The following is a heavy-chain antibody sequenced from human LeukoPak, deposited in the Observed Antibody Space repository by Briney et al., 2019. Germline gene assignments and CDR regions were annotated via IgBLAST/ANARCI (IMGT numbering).Heavy chain of an antibody. D-gene: IGHD5-24*01. CDR2: INPNSGGT. V-gene: IGHV1-2*02. CDR3: ARDVMATIDY. CDR1: GYTFTGYY. Sequence: ASVKVSCKASGYTFTGYYMHWVRQAPGQGLEWMGWINPNSGGTNYAQNVQGRVTMTRDTSISTAYMELTRLRSDDTAVYYCARDVMATIDYWGQGTLVTVSS. J-gene: IGHJ4*02.